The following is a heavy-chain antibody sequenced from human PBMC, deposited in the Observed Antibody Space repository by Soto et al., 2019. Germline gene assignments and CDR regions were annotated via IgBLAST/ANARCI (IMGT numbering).Heavy chain of an antibody. D-gene: IGHD6-13*01. CDR3: AKDRQQLNSVWDPFDI. V-gene: IGHV3-23*01. CDR2: LGGSGDDT. Sequence: DAQMLESGGGLVQPGESLRLSCAASDFTFRMFAMSWVRQAPGKGLEWVSSLGGSGDDTYYTDSVKGRFTISRDNSKNMLFLQMDSLRAEDTAVYYCAKDRQQLNSVWDPFDIWGQGTMVTVSS. CDR1: DFTFRMFA. J-gene: IGHJ3*02.